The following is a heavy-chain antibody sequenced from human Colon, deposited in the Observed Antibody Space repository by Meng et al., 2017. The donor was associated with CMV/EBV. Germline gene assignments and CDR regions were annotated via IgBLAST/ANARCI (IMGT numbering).Heavy chain of an antibody. CDR2: VFGDHNT. Sequence: GESLKISCAASGFRVSSDYMSWVRQAPGQGLEWVATVFGDHNTYYADSVKGRFTISRDNAKNSLYLQMNSLRAEDTAVYYCARDGGGVVVPAATNWFDPWGQGTLVTVSS. CDR1: GFRVSSDY. CDR3: ARDGGGVVVPAATNWFDP. J-gene: IGHJ5*02. V-gene: IGHV3-53*01. D-gene: IGHD2-2*01.